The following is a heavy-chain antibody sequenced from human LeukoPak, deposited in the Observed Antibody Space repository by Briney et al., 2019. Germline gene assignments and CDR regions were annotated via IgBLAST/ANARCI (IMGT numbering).Heavy chain of an antibody. V-gene: IGHV1-58*02. CDR3: AAVDLGAAVDEGFHY. CDR2: IVVGSGNT. Sequence: ASVKVSCKASGVTFTSSAMQWVRQARGQRLEWIGWIVVGSGNTNYAQKFQERVTITRDMSTSTAYMELSSLRSEDTAVYYCAAVDLGAAVDEGFHYWGQGTLVTVSS. CDR1: GVTFTSSA. J-gene: IGHJ4*02. D-gene: IGHD6-13*01.